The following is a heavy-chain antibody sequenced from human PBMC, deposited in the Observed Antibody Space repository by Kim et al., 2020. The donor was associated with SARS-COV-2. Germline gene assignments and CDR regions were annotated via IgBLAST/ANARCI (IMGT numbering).Heavy chain of an antibody. CDR3: ASSRGYSGYDWYSSGWKTSRYYYYGMDV. V-gene: IGHV1-45*02. D-gene: IGHD5-12*01. Sequence: SSVKVSCKASGYTFTYRYLHWVRQAPGQALEWMGWITPFNGNTNYAQKFQDRVTITRDRSMSTAYMELSSLRSEDTAMYYCASSRGYSGYDWYSSGWKTSRYYYYGMDVWGQGTTVTVSS. J-gene: IGHJ6*02. CDR2: ITPFNGNT. CDR1: GYTFTYRY.